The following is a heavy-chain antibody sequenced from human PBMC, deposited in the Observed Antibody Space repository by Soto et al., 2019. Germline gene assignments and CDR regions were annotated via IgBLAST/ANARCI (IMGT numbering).Heavy chain of an antibody. CDR3: AKGASSSVCRWFDP. J-gene: IGHJ5*02. CDR1: GFTFGSYA. D-gene: IGHD6-25*01. V-gene: IGHV3-23*01. Sequence: GGSLRLSCAASGFTFGSYAMGWVRQAPGKGLEWVSAITGNSAATNYADSVKGRFTISRDNSKDTLYLQMNSLRAEDTALYYCAKGASSSVCRWFDPWGQGTLVTVSS. CDR2: ITGNSAAT.